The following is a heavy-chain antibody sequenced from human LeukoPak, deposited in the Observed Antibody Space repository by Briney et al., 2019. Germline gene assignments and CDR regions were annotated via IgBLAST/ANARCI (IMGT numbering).Heavy chain of an antibody. CDR2: IKQDGSEK. J-gene: IGHJ5*01. V-gene: IGHV3-7*03. Sequence: GGSLRLSCAASGFTFSRHWMSWVRQAPGKGLEWVANIKQDGSEKHYVDSVKGRFTISRDNAKNSLYLQMDSLRAKDTAIYYCARDANAGYSVNWFDPWGQGTLVTVSS. D-gene: IGHD5/OR15-5a*01. CDR3: ARDANAGYSVNWFDP. CDR1: GFTFSRHW.